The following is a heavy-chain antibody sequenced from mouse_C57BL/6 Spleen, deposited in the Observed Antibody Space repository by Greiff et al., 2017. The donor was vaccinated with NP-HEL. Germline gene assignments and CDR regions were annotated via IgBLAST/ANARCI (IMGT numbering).Heavy chain of an antibody. Sequence: VKLQESGPGLVAPSQSLSITCTVSGFSLTSYGVHWVRQPPGKGLEWLVVIWSDGSTTYNSALKSRLSISKDNSKSQVFLKMNSLQTDDTAMYYCARQIYYDYGAMDYWGQGTSVTVSS. J-gene: IGHJ4*01. CDR2: IWSDGST. V-gene: IGHV2-6-1*01. D-gene: IGHD2-4*01. CDR3: ARQIYYDYGAMDY. CDR1: GFSLTSYG.